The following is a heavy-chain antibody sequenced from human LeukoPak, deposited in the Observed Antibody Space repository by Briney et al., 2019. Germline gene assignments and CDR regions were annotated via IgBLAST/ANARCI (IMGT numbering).Heavy chain of an antibody. J-gene: IGHJ4*02. CDR1: GFTFSSYA. D-gene: IGHD2-8*01. Sequence: GSLRLSCAASGFTFSSYAMSWVRQAPGKGLEWVAVISYDGSNKYYADSVKGRFTISRDNSKNTLYLQMNSLRAEDTAVYYCAKVPSPYCTNGVCYLDYWGQGTLVTVSS. V-gene: IGHV3-30*18. CDR2: ISYDGSNK. CDR3: AKVPSPYCTNGVCYLDY.